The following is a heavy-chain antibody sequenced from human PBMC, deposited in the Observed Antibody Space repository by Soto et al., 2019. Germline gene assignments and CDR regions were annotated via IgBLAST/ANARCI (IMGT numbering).Heavy chain of an antibody. V-gene: IGHV3-66*01. J-gene: IGHJ3*01. D-gene: IGHD2-15*01. Sequence: EVQLVESGGGLVQPGGSLRLSCTASGFIVSDNYVNWVRQAPGKGLEWVSVISNRGDTHYADSVRGRFSLSRDISDNTMHLQMNNLRVEDTAVYYCAREPRYCRGGSCSITGDAYHLWGQGTMVTVSS. CDR2: ISNRGDT. CDR1: GFIVSDNY. CDR3: AREPRYCRGGSCSITGDAYHL.